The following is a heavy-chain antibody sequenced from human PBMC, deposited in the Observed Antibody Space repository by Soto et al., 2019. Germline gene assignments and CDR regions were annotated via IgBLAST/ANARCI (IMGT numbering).Heavy chain of an antibody. J-gene: IGHJ4*02. CDR1: GFTFSSYG. D-gene: IGHD2-15*01. CDR2: IWYDGSNK. CDR3: ARDRNSVVVAAEFDY. V-gene: IGHV3-33*01. Sequence: QVQLVESGGGVVQPGRSLRLSCAASGFTFSSYGMHWVRQAPGKGLEWVAVIWYDGSNKYYADSVKGRFTISRDTSKNTVYLQMNSLSAEDTAVYYCARDRNSVVVAAEFDYWGQGTLVTVSS.